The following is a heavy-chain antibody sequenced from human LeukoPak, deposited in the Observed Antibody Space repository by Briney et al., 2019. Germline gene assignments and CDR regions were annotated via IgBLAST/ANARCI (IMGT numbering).Heavy chain of an antibody. CDR2: INTNTGNP. V-gene: IGHV7-4-1*02. J-gene: IGHJ5*02. Sequence: ASVKVSCKASGYTFTSYAMNWVRQAPGQGLEWMGWINTNTGNPTYAQGFTGRFVFSLDTSVSTAYLQISSLKAEDTAVYYCARDPQFRIAAGGTGAFDPWGQGTLVTVSS. CDR1: GYTFTSYA. CDR3: ARDPQFRIAAGGTGAFDP. D-gene: IGHD6-13*01.